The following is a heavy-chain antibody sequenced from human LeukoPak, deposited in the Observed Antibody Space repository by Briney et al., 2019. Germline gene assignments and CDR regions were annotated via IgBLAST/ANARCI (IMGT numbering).Heavy chain of an antibody. CDR1: GFTFSNAY. J-gene: IGHJ4*02. Sequence: GGSPRLSCAASGFTFSNAYMTWVRQAPGKGLEWVGRIKRKSDGGMSEYAAPVKGRFTISRDDSKNTVFLQMNSLNTEDTAVYYCITVHITLVRGLITQYYYDYWGQGSLVTVSS. V-gene: IGHV3-15*01. D-gene: IGHD3-10*01. CDR2: IKRKSDGGMS. CDR3: ITVHITLVRGLITQYYYDY.